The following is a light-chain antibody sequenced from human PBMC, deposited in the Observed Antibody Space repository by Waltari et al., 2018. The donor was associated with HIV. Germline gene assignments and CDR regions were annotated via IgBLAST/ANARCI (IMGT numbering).Light chain of an antibody. J-gene: IGLJ1*01. CDR1: DVGSKR. V-gene: IGLV3-21*04. CDR2: YDS. CDR3: QVWDRNSNHYV. Sequence: SYVLTQPPSVSVAPGETARITRGGRDVGSKRVHGYQQKPGQAPKLVIFYDSDRSSEIPDRFSGFVSGNTATLTISGVEAGDEADYYCQVWDRNSNHYVFGSGTKVTVL.